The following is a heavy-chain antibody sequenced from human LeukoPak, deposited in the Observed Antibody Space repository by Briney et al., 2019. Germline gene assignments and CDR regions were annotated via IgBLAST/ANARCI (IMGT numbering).Heavy chain of an antibody. CDR3: ARDYYGSHDY. V-gene: IGHV3-7*01. J-gene: IGHJ4*02. CDR1: GFTFSHYY. D-gene: IGHD3-10*01. Sequence: PGGSLRLSCVASGFTFSHYYMSWVRQAPGQGLEWVAHTNQDGSVEFHEDSVKGRFTISRDNAKNSLYLQMNSLRADDTAVYYCARDYYGSHDYWGQGALVTVSS. CDR2: TNQDGSVE.